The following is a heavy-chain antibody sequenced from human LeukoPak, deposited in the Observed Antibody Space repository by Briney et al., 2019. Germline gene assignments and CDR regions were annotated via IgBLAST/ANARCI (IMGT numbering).Heavy chain of an antibody. V-gene: IGHV3-48*03. D-gene: IGHD2-21*01. Sequence: QPGGSLRLSCAASGFTFSSYEMNWVRQAPGKGLEWVSYISISGSTIHYADSVKGRFTISRDNSKNTLYLQMNSLRAEDTAVYYCAKEAESVSISSFDYWGQGTLVTVSS. CDR3: AKEAESVSISSFDY. J-gene: IGHJ4*02. CDR1: GFTFSSYE. CDR2: ISISGSTI.